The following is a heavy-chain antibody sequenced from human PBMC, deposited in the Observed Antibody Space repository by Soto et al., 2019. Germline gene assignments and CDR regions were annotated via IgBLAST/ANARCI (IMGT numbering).Heavy chain of an antibody. CDR3: ARGWTFDL. D-gene: IGHD1-1*01. CDR2: IDGGGDST. V-gene: IGHV3-23*01. CDR1: GFTFSSYA. Sequence: LRLSCAASGFTFSSYAMSWVRQAPWKGLEWVSGIDGGGDSTYFADSVRGRFTISRDNSKNTLFLQMNSLRAEDTAVYYCARGWTFDLWGQGTLVTVSS. J-gene: IGHJ4*02.